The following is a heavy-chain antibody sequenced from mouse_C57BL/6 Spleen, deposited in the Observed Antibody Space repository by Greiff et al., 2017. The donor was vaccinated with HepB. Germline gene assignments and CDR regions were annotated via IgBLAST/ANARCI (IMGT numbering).Heavy chain of an antibody. CDR3: TNYGSSRYWYFDV. V-gene: IGHV1-15*01. CDR1: GYTFTDYE. CDR2: IDPETGGT. Sequence: VQLQQSGAELVRPGASVTLSCKASGYTFTDYEMHWVKQTPVHGLEWIGAIDPETGGTAYNQKFKGKAILTADKSSSTAYMELRSLTSEDSAVYYCTNYGSSRYWYFDVWGTGTTVTVSS. J-gene: IGHJ1*03. D-gene: IGHD1-1*01.